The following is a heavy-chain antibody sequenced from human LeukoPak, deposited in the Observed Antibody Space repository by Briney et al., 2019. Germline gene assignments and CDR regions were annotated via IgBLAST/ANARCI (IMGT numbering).Heavy chain of an antibody. V-gene: IGHV3-49*03. Sequence: GGSLRLSCTASGFTFGDYAMSWFRQAPGKGLEWVGFIRSKAYGGTTEYAASVKGRFTISRDDSKSIAYLQMNSLKTEDTAVYYCTRDKGPYSSGWYWRDYWGQGTLATVSS. CDR3: TRDKGPYSSGWYWRDY. J-gene: IGHJ4*02. CDR1: GFTFGDYA. D-gene: IGHD6-19*01. CDR2: IRSKAYGGTT.